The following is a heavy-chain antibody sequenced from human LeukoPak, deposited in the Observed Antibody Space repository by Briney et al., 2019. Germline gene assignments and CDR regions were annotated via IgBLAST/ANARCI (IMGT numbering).Heavy chain of an antibody. J-gene: IGHJ5*02. Sequence: GGSLRLSCAASGFTFSSYWMSWVRQAPGKGLEWVANIKQDGSEKYYVDSVKGRFTISRDNAKNSLYLQMNSLRAEDTAVYYCARDPALGAIPYNWFDPWGQGTLVTVSS. D-gene: IGHD1-26*01. CDR1: GFTFSSYW. CDR2: IKQDGSEK. CDR3: ARDPALGAIPYNWFDP. V-gene: IGHV3-7*03.